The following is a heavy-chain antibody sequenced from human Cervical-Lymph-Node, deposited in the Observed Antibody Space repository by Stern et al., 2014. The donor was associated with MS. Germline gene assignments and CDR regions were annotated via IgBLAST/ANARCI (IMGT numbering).Heavy chain of an antibody. V-gene: IGHV1-18*01. CDR3: ARGLLGSENAFDI. D-gene: IGHD2-15*01. CDR1: GYTFTSYG. CDR2: ISAYNGNT. J-gene: IGHJ3*02. Sequence: VQLRESGAEVKNPGASGRVSCKASGYTFTSYGISGVRRAPGQGLEWLGGISAYNGNTNYAQKLQGRVTMTTDTSTSTAYMELRSLRSDDTAVYYCARGLLGSENAFDIWGQGTMVTVSS.